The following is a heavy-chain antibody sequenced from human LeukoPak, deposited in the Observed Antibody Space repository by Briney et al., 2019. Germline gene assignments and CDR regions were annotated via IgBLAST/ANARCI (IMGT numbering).Heavy chain of an antibody. Sequence: GGSLRLSCAASGFTFSSYSMNWVRQAPGKGLEWVSSISSSSSYIYYADSVKGRFTISGDNAKNSLYLQMNSLRAEDTAVYYCARELDCSSTSCYSGYYYYGMDVWGQGTTVTVSS. CDR1: GFTFSSYS. D-gene: IGHD2-2*02. CDR3: ARELDCSSTSCYSGYYYYGMDV. CDR2: ISSSSSYI. V-gene: IGHV3-21*01. J-gene: IGHJ6*02.